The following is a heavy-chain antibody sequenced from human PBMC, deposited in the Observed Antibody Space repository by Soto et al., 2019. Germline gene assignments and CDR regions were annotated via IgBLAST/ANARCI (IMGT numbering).Heavy chain of an antibody. J-gene: IGHJ3*02. D-gene: IGHD6-13*01. V-gene: IGHV1-3*01. Sequence: ASVKVSCKASGYIFTSYAFHWVRLAPGHRLEWMGWINAANGNTKYSQKLQGRITITRDTSASTAYMGLSSLRSEDTAVYYCASTAFRISADGIGAFDIWGQGTLVTVSS. CDR1: GYIFTSYA. CDR2: INAANGNT. CDR3: ASTAFRISADGIGAFDI.